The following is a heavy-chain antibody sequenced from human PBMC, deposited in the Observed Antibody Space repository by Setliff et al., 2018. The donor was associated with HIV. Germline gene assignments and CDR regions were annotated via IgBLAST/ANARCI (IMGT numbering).Heavy chain of an antibody. D-gene: IGHD2-2*01. Sequence: KLSETLSLTCTVSGGSVGSSSYYWAWIRQPPGKGLEWIGSIYYTGNTKYNPSLESRVTFSIDTSENQFSLRLASVTAADTVIYYCARDDSIVLVPAIMRGDGFDFWGQGRMVTVSS. J-gene: IGHJ3*01. CDR3: ARDDSIVLVPAIMRGDGFDF. V-gene: IGHV4-39*07. CDR2: IYYTGNT. CDR1: GGSVGSSSYY.